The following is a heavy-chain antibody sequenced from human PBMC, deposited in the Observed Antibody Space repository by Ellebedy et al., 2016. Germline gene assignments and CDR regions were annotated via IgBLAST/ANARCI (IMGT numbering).Heavy chain of an antibody. CDR1: GGSISSYY. CDR3: ARLGCSGGSCYTTGHDAFDI. J-gene: IGHJ3*02. CDR2: IYYSGST. D-gene: IGHD2-15*01. V-gene: IGHV4-59*01. Sequence: SETLSLTCTVSGGSISSYYWSWIRQPPGKGLEWIGYIYYSGSTNYNPSLKSRVTISVDTSKNQFSLKLSSVTAADTAVYYCARLGCSGGSCYTTGHDAFDIWGQGTMVTVSS.